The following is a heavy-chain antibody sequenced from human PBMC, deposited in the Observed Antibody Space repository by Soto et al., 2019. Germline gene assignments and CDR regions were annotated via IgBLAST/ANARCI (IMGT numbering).Heavy chain of an antibody. D-gene: IGHD3-22*01. J-gene: IGHJ3*02. CDR2: INPNSGGT. CDR3: ASSNNYDSSGWYRAFDI. CDR1: GYTFTGYY. V-gene: IGHV1-2*04. Sequence: ASVKVSCKASGYTFTGYYMHWVRQAPGQGLEWMGWINPNSGGTNYAQKFQGWVTMTSDTSISTAYMELSRLRSDDTAVYYCASSNNYDSSGWYRAFDIWGQGTMVTVSS.